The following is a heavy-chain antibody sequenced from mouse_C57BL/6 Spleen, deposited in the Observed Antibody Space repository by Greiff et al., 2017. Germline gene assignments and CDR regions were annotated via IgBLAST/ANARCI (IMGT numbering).Heavy chain of an antibody. D-gene: IGHD1-1*01. Sequence: QVQLKQPGAELVKPGASVKMSCKASGYTFTSYWITWVKQRPGQGLEWIGDIYPGSGSTNYNEKFKSKATLTVDTSSSTAYMQLSSLTSEASAVYDCARWDYGSPFAYWGQGTLVTVST. J-gene: IGHJ3*01. CDR2: IYPGSGST. CDR3: ARWDYGSPFAY. CDR1: GYTFTSYW. V-gene: IGHV1-55*01.